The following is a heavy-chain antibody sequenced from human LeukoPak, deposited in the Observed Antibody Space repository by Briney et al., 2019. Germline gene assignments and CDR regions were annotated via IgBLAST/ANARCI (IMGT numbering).Heavy chain of an antibody. Sequence: GGFLRLSCAASGFTFSSYAMSWVRQAPGKGLEWVSAISGSGGSTYYADSVKGRFTISRDNSKNTLYLQMNSPRDEDTAVYYCAKDGRYCSSTCCKKDDYWGQGILVTVSS. V-gene: IGHV3-23*01. CDR2: ISGSGGST. CDR3: AKDGRYCSSTCCKKDDY. J-gene: IGHJ4*02. CDR1: GFTFSSYA. D-gene: IGHD2-2*01.